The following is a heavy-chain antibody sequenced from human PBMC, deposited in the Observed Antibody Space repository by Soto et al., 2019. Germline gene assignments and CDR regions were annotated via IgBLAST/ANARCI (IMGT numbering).Heavy chain of an antibody. V-gene: IGHV1-46*01. J-gene: IGHJ3*02. CDR2: ITPLGGAT. D-gene: IGHD1-26*01. Sequence: ASVKVSCKASGFSITNYHMHLVRQAPGQGLEWMGVITPLGGATTYAQKFQGRVTMTADMSTSNVHMDLSSLRSDDTAVYYCAREIVGAISRSDDLDIWGHGTMVTVSS. CDR1: GFSITNYH. CDR3: AREIVGAISRSDDLDI.